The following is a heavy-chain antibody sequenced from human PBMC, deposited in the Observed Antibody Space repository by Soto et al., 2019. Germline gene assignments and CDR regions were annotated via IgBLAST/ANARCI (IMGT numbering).Heavy chain of an antibody. J-gene: IGHJ6*02. D-gene: IGHD2-21*02. CDR3: ARRYCGGDCYDYYGMDV. V-gene: IGHV1-18*01. CDR2: ISAYNGNT. Sequence: QVQLVQSGAEVKKPGASVKVSCKASGYTFTSYGISWVRQAPGQGLEWMGWISAYNGNTNYAQKLQGRVTMTTDTSTSTAYMELRSVRSDDTAVYYCARRYCGGDCYDYYGMDVWGQGTTVTVSS. CDR1: GYTFTSYG.